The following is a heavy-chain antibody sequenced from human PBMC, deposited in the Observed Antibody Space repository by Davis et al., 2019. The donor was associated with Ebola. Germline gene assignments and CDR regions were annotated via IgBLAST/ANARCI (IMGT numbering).Heavy chain of an antibody. J-gene: IGHJ5*02. CDR3: VRDYIFAFDL. Sequence: PGGSLRLSCAASGFTFSDFSMNWVRQAPGEALEWISYITTGSNAIHYADSVKGRFTVYRDNVKNSLFLQMNSLRDEDSAVYYCVRDYIFAFDLWGQGAQVTVSS. CDR2: ITTGSNAI. CDR1: GFTFSDFS. V-gene: IGHV3-48*02.